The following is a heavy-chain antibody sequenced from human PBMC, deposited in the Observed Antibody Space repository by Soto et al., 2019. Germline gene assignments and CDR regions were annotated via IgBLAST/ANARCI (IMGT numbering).Heavy chain of an antibody. J-gene: IGHJ4*02. V-gene: IGHV3-30*18. Sequence: QVQLVEFGGGVVQPGRSLRLSCAASGFTFSSYGMHWVRQAPGKGLEWVAVISYDGSNKYYADSVKGRFTISRDNSKNTLYLQMNSLRAEDTAVYYCAKGSIPDYWGQGTLVTVSS. CDR3: AKGSIPDY. CDR2: ISYDGSNK. CDR1: GFTFSSYG. D-gene: IGHD2-21*01.